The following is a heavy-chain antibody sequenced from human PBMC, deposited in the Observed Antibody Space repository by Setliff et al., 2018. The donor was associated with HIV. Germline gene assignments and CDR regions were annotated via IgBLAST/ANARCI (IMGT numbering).Heavy chain of an antibody. J-gene: IGHJ3*02. CDR3: AREYDVLTGYYISAFDI. CDR2: INPNSGDT. Sequence: ASVKVSCKASGGTFSSFAISWVRQAPGQGLEWVGRINPNSGDTNFAQRFQGRITMTRDTSISTAYLDLNRLRSDDTAVYYCAREYDVLTGYYISAFDIWGQGTMVTVSS. V-gene: IGHV1-2*06. D-gene: IGHD3-9*01. CDR1: GGTFSSFA.